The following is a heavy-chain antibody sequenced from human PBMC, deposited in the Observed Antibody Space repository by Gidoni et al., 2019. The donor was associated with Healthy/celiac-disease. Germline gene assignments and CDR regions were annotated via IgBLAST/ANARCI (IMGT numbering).Heavy chain of an antibody. CDR1: VSTFTSYY. D-gene: IGHD3-10*01. CDR3: ARDRLKGVPFDY. CDR2: INPSGGST. Sequence: QVQLVQSGAEGNKPGASGKVSCQASVSTFTSYYMHWVRQDPGQGLEWMGIINPSGGSTSYAQKFQGRVTLTRDTSTSTVYMELSSLSSEDTAVYYCARDRLKGVPFDYWGQGTLVTVSS. J-gene: IGHJ4*02. V-gene: IGHV1-46*01.